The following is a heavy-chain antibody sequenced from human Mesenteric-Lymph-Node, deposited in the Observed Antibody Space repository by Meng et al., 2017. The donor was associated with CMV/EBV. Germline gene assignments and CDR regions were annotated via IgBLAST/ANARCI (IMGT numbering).Heavy chain of an antibody. V-gene: IGHV3-9*01. J-gene: IGHJ6*02. CDR3: GRDSHPGGLDV. D-gene: IGHD3-10*01. CDR1: GINVDEYG. CDR2: ITWQTGRT. Sequence: SLKISCAVSGINVDEYGMHWVRQVPGKGLEWVSGITWQTGRTGYADSVKGRFTVSRETDQNTLDLKISSPRIKDTALYYCGRDSHPGGLDVWGQGTTVTVSS.